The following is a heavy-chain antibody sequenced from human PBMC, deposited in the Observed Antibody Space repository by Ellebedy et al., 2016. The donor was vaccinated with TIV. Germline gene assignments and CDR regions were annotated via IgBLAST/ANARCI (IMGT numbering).Heavy chain of an antibody. CDR1: GFTFSSYS. CDR2: ISSSSSTI. CDR3: ARDPPGYSSSWPSSDP. Sequence: GESLKISXAASGFTFSSYSMNWVRQAPGKGLEWVSYISSSSSTIYYADSVKGRFTISRDNAKNSLYLQMNSLRDEDTAVYYCARDPPGYSSSWPSSDPWGQGTLVTVSS. D-gene: IGHD6-13*01. V-gene: IGHV3-48*02. J-gene: IGHJ5*02.